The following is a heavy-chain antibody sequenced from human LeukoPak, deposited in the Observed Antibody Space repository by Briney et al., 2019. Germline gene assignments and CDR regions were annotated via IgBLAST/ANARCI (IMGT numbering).Heavy chain of an antibody. Sequence: NTGGSLRLSCVASGFTFSSHAMYWVRQAPGKGLEWVSSISSSSSYIYYADSVKGRFTISRDNAKNSLYLQMNSLRAEDTAVYYCARDLHIAVAEFDYWGQGTLVTVSS. CDR2: ISSSSSYI. CDR1: GFTFSSHA. D-gene: IGHD6-19*01. V-gene: IGHV3-21*01. J-gene: IGHJ4*02. CDR3: ARDLHIAVAEFDY.